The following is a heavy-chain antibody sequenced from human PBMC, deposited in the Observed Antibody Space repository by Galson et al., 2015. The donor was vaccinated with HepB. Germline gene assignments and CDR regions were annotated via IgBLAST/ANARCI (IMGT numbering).Heavy chain of an antibody. D-gene: IGHD4-17*01. CDR3: ARSEKVTTLNYYYYMDV. Sequence: VKVSCKATGGTFSSYAISWVRQAPGQGLEWMGGIIPIFGTANYAQKFQGRVTITADESTSTAYMELSSLRSEDTAVYYCARSEKVTTLNYYYYMDVWGKGTTVTVSS. CDR1: GGTFSSYA. V-gene: IGHV1-69*13. J-gene: IGHJ6*03. CDR2: IIPIFGTA.